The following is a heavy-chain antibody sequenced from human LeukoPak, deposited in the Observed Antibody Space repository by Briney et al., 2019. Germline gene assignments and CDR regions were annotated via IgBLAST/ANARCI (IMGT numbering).Heavy chain of an antibody. CDR2: INHSGFT. J-gene: IGHJ4*02. CDR1: SGSFSGYY. D-gene: IGHD6-19*01. Sequence: SQTLSLTCAIYSGSFSGYYWNWIRQLPGKGLEWIGEINHSGFTNYNPSLNSRVTMSVDTPKNQFSLNLTSVTAADTAVYYCAASGWTPGLDYWGQGTPVTVSS. CDR3: AASGWTPGLDY. V-gene: IGHV4-34*01.